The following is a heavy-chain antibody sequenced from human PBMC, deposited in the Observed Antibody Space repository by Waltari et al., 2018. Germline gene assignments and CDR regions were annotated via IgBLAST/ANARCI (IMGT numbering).Heavy chain of an antibody. Sequence: EVQLVESGGGLVQPGGSLRLSCAASGFTFGTYWMSWVRQAPGRGLEWLDNLKEAGSATYPVDSVKGRFTISRDHAKNSLYVQMNNLRAEDTAVYYCAACIEVTGAYDFWGQGSLVTVSS. CDR1: GFTFGTYW. CDR2: LKEAGSAT. D-gene: IGHD2-21*02. CDR3: AACIEVTGAYDF. V-gene: IGHV3-7*01. J-gene: IGHJ4*02.